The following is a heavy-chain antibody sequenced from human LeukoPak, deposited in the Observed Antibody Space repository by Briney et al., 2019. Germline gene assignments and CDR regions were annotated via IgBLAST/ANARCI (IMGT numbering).Heavy chain of an antibody. CDR3: ARDVLRFSSRLYNWFDP. CDR2: IIPIFGTA. Sequence: SVKVSCXASGGTFSSYAISWVRQAPGQGLEWMGGIIPIFGTANYAQKFQGRVTITADESTSTAYMELSSLRSEDTAVYYCARDVLRFSSRLYNWFDPWGQGTLVTVSS. V-gene: IGHV1-69*13. D-gene: IGHD3-3*01. J-gene: IGHJ5*02. CDR1: GGTFSSYA.